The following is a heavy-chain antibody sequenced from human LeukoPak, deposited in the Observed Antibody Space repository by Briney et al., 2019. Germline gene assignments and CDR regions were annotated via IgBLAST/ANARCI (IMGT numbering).Heavy chain of an antibody. Sequence: GGSLRLSCTASGFAFDEHGMSWVRQVPGKGLEWVSAISGSGGSTYYADSVKGRFTISRDNSKNTLYLQMNSLRAEDTAVYYCAKDPERFLEWLLGSDFDYWGQGTLVTVSS. J-gene: IGHJ4*02. CDR1: GFAFDEHG. V-gene: IGHV3-23*01. D-gene: IGHD3-3*01. CDR2: ISGSGGST. CDR3: AKDPERFLEWLLGSDFDY.